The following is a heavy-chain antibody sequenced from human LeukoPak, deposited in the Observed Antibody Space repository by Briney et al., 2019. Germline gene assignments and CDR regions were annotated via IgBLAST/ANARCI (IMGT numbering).Heavy chain of an antibody. V-gene: IGHV5-51*01. CDR3: ARLLGGGPAATPFDY. Sequence: GESLKISCKGSGYSFTGYWIGWVRQMPGKGLGWRGIIYPGDSDNRYSPSFRGHVPISADKSISTAYLQWSSLEASDTAMYYCARLLGGGPAATPFDYWGQGTLVTVSS. CDR1: GYSFTGYW. D-gene: IGHD2-2*01. J-gene: IGHJ4*02. CDR2: IYPGDSDN.